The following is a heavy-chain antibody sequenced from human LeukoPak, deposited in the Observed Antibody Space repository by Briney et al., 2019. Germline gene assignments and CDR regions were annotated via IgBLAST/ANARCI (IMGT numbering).Heavy chain of an antibody. J-gene: IGHJ4*01. Sequence: GGSLRLSCTGSGFTFSSYSMSWVRQTPGKGLEWISYITSSSSAMYYADSVRGRFIISRDNAKNSVFLQMTSLRVDDTGIYYCARAAVGGAPWGQGTLVTVSS. CDR1: GFTFSSYS. CDR2: ITSSSSAM. V-gene: IGHV3-48*01. CDR3: ARAAVGGAP. D-gene: IGHD1-26*01.